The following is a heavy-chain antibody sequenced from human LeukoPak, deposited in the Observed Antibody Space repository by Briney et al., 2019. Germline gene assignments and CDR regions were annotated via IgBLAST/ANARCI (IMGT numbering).Heavy chain of an antibody. D-gene: IGHD1-26*01. J-gene: IGHJ4*02. CDR3: ARLNGSYYDGYYFDY. CDR1: GGSISSYY. Sequence: SETLSLTCTVSGGSISSYYWSWIRQPPGKGLEWIGYIYYSGSTNYNPSLKSRVTISVDTSKNQFSLKLSSVTAADTAVYYCARLNGSYYDGYYFDYWGQGTLVTVSS. CDR2: IYYSGST. V-gene: IGHV4-59*08.